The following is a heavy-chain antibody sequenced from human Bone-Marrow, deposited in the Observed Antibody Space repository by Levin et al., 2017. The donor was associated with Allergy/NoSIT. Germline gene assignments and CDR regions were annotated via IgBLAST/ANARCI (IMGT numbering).Heavy chain of an antibody. CDR3: VRDREMATLVTLYYFYGLDV. Sequence: GESLKISCAASGFTFRNFGMHWVRQAPGKGLEWVAVISYDGSKKYYADSVKGRFTISRDNSKNTLSLQMNSLRTEDTASYYCVRDREMATLVTLYYFYGLDVWGQGSPVTVSS. D-gene: IGHD5-24*01. CDR2: ISYDGSKK. CDR1: GFTFRNFG. V-gene: IGHV3-30*03. J-gene: IGHJ6*02.